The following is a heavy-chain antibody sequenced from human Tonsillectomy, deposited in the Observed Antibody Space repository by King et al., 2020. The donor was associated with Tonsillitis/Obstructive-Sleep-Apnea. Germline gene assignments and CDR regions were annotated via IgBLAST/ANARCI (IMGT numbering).Heavy chain of an antibody. J-gene: IGHJ5*02. V-gene: IGHV4-59*01. Sequence: QLQESGPGLVKPSETLSLTCTVSGGSISSYYWSWIRQPPGKGLEWIGYIYYSGSTNYNPSLKSRVTISVDTSKNQFSLKLSSVTAADTALYYCARAGYSTSWYGPFDPWGQGTLGTVSS. CDR1: GGSISSYY. D-gene: IGHD6-13*01. CDR2: IYYSGST. CDR3: ARAGYSTSWYGPFDP.